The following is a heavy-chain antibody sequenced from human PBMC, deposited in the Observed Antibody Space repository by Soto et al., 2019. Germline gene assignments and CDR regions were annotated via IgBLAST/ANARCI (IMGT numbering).Heavy chain of an antibody. CDR1: GGSISSSSYY. J-gene: IGHJ3*02. V-gene: IGHV4-39*01. CDR3: ASIYDSSGYYAFDI. Sequence: SETLSLTCTVSGGSISSSSYYWGWIRQPPGKGLEWIGSIYYSGSTYYNPSLKSRVTISVDTSTNQSSLKLSSVTAADTAVYYCASIYDSSGYYAFDIWGQGTMVTVSS. CDR2: IYYSGST. D-gene: IGHD3-22*01.